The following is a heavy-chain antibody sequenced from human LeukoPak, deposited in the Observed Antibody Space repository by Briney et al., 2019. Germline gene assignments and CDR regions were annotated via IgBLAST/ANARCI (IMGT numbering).Heavy chain of an antibody. Sequence: KASQTLSLTCTVSGGSIRSDDYYWSWIRQPPGKGLEWVGYIHYSGSSYSNPSLRSRVILSVDTSKNQISLKLTSVTAADTAVYYCARDAPDTTVRGTIPVGLDPWGQGTLVTVSS. CDR2: IHYSGSS. J-gene: IGHJ5*02. D-gene: IGHD3-10*01. CDR1: GGSIRSDDYY. V-gene: IGHV4-30-4*01. CDR3: ARDAPDTTVRGTIPVGLDP.